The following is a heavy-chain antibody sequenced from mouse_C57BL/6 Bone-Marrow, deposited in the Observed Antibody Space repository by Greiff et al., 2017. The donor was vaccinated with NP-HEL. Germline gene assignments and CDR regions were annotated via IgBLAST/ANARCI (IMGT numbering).Heavy chain of an antibody. V-gene: IGHV2-9-1*01. CDR2: IWTGGGT. D-gene: IGHD3-2*02. CDR3: ARRSSGYRGDAMDY. CDR1: GFSLTSYA. Sequence: VQLVESGPGLVAPSQSLSITCTVSGFSLTSYAISWVRQPPGKGLEWLGVIWTGGGTNYNSALKSRLSISKDNSKSQVFLKMNSLQTDDTARYYCARRSSGYRGDAMDYWGQGTSVTVSS. J-gene: IGHJ4*01.